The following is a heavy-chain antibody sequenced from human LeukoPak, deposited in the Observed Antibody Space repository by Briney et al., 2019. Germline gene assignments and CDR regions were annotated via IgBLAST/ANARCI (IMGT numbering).Heavy chain of an antibody. CDR3: ARDYGAAAGTPY. CDR2: MNPNSGNT. CDR1: GYTFTSYD. Sequence: ASVKVSCKASGYTFTSYDINWVRQATGQGLEWMGRMNPNSGNTGYAQKFQGRVTMTRNTSISTAYMEQSSLRSEDTAVYYCARDYGAAAGTPYWGQGTLVTVSS. J-gene: IGHJ4*02. V-gene: IGHV1-8*01. D-gene: IGHD6-13*01.